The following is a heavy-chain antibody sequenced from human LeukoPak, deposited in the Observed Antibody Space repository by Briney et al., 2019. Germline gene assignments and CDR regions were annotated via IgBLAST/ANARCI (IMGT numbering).Heavy chain of an antibody. J-gene: IGHJ4*02. Sequence: GGSLRLSCAASGFTFCSFWMTWGRQAPGKGVEWVANIKEDGRETYYVDSVKGRFIISRDNAKNSLFLQMSSLTAEDTAVYYCARERDGVATTGALFDYWGLGTLITVSS. CDR2: IKEDGRET. D-gene: IGHD5-12*01. CDR3: ARERDGVATTGALFDY. CDR1: GFTFCSFW. V-gene: IGHV3-7*01.